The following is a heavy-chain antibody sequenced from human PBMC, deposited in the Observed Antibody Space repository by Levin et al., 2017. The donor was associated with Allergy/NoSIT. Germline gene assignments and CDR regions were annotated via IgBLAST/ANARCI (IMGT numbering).Heavy chain of an antibody. V-gene: IGHV1-18*01. J-gene: IGHJ5*02. CDR1: GYTFTSYG. D-gene: IGHD2-2*01. CDR3: ARSAVVATTNWFDP. CDR2: ISAYNGNT. Sequence: ASVKVSCKASGYTFTSYGISWVRQAPGQGLEWMGWISAYNGNTNYAQKLQGRVTMTTDTSTSIAYMELRSLRSDDTAVYYCARSAVVATTNWFDPWGQGTLVTVSS.